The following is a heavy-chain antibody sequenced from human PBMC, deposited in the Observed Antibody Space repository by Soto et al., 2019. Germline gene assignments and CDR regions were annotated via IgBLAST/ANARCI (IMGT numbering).Heavy chain of an antibody. CDR1: GFTFSSYA. V-gene: IGHV3-30-3*01. J-gene: IGHJ5*02. CDR3: ARDFGSPGSSTNPNWFDP. D-gene: IGHD2-2*01. CDR2: ISYDGSNK. Sequence: PGGSLRLSCAASGFTFSSYAMHWVRQAPGKGLEWVAVISYDGSNKYYADSVKGRFTISRDNSKNTLYLQMNSLRAEDTAVYYCARDFGSPGSSTNPNWFDPWGQGTLVTVSS.